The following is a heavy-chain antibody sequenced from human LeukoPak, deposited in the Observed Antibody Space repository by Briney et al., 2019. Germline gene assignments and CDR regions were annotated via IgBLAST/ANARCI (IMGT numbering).Heavy chain of an antibody. Sequence: QAGGSLRLSCAASGFTFSSYGMHWVRQAPGKGLEWVSYISSSGSTIYYADSVKGRFTISRDNAKNSLYLQMNSLRAEDTAVYYCARGLDIVVVPVYGDYYFDYWGQGTLVTVSS. CDR3: ARGLDIVVVPVYGDYYFDY. CDR1: GFTFSSYG. V-gene: IGHV3-48*04. CDR2: ISSSGSTI. J-gene: IGHJ4*02. D-gene: IGHD2-2*03.